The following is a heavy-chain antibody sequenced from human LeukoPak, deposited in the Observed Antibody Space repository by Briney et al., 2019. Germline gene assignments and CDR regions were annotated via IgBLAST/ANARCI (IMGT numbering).Heavy chain of an antibody. CDR3: ARPSSGWLYPFDY. D-gene: IGHD6-19*01. V-gene: IGHV4-59*08. Sequence: KPSETLSLTCTVSGGSISSYYWTWIRQPPGKGLEWIGYIYYSGSTNYNPSLKSRVTISVDTSKNQFSLKLSSVTAADTAVYYCARPSSGWLYPFDYWGQGTLVIVSS. J-gene: IGHJ4*02. CDR1: GGSISSYY. CDR2: IYYSGST.